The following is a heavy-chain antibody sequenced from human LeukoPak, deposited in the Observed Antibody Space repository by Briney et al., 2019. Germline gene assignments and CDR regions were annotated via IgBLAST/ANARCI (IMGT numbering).Heavy chain of an antibody. V-gene: IGHV3-48*01. CDR2: VSSSGSAI. Sequence: SGGSLRLSCADSGFPLRSYIIKLVRQAPGKGLEWVSYVSSSGSAIYYVDSVKGRFTVSRDNAKNSLFLQMNSPRAEDTAVYYCVRVKGSSFDYWGQGALVTVSS. CDR1: GFPLRSYI. J-gene: IGHJ4*02. CDR3: VRVKGSSFDY. D-gene: IGHD2-15*01.